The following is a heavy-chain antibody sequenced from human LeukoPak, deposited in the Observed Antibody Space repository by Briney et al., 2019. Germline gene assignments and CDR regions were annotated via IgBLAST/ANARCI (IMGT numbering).Heavy chain of an antibody. Sequence: PSETLSLTCTVSGGSISSGGYYWSWIRQHPGKGLEWIVYIYYSGSTYYNPSLKSRVTISVDTSKNQFSLKLSSVTAADTAVYYCARNTFWSGYYDYYYYMDVWGKGTTVTVSS. D-gene: IGHD3-3*01. J-gene: IGHJ6*03. CDR3: ARNTFWSGYYDYYYYMDV. CDR1: GGSISSGGYY. CDR2: IYYSGST. V-gene: IGHV4-31*03.